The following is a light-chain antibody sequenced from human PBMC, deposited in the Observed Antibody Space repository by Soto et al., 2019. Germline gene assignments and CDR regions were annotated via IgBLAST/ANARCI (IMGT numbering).Light chain of an antibody. V-gene: IGKV3-11*01. CDR3: QQRNNWPAT. Sequence: EVVLTQSPATLSLYTRERATLSCRASQRVSSYLAWYQQKVGQAPRLLIYDASNRDTGIPGRFSGSGSGTDFTLTICVLVPEDSAVYFCQQRNNWPATFGQGTKVDI. CDR1: QRVSSY. J-gene: IGKJ1*01. CDR2: DAS.